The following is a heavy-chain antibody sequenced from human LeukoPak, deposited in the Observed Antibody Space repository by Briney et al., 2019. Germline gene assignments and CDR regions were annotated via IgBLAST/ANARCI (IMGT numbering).Heavy chain of an antibody. Sequence: GESLKISCKGSGYSFTSYWIGWVRQMPGKGLEWMGIIYPGDSDTRYSPSFQGQVTISADKSISTAYLQWSSLKASDTAMYYCARHIVGGEDIVVVPAADDAFDIWGQGTMVTVSS. V-gene: IGHV5-51*01. CDR3: ARHIVGGEDIVVVPAADDAFDI. J-gene: IGHJ3*02. CDR2: IYPGDSDT. CDR1: GYSFTSYW. D-gene: IGHD2-2*01.